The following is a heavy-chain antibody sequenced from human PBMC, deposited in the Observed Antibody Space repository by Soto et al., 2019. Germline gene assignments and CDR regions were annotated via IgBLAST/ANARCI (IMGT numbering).Heavy chain of an antibody. CDR2: INPNGGVT. CDR3: ARESGGATATLDYYYFYMDV. Sequence: QVPLVQSGAEVKKPGASVTVSCRSSGDTFNDYYIHWVRQAPGQGLEWMGWINPNGGVTKYAQKFQGWVTMTRDTSLRTLYMQLSRLRSDDTAVYYCARESGGATATLDYYYFYMDVWGTGTTVTVSS. CDR1: GDTFNDYY. D-gene: IGHD5-12*01. J-gene: IGHJ6*03. V-gene: IGHV1-2*04.